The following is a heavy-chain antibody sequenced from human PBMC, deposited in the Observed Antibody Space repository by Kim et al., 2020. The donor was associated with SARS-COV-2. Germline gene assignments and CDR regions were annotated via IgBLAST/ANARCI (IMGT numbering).Heavy chain of an antibody. CDR3: ASRSPPARYNGMDV. Sequence: GGSLRLSCAASGFIFSTYDMNWVRQAPGKGLEWVSAISGSSTHIYYADSVKGRFVVSRDNAKTSLYLQMNSLRGDDTAVYYCASRSPPARYNGMDVWGQGTPVTVSS. CDR2: ISGSSTHI. V-gene: IGHV3-21*01. J-gene: IGHJ6*02. D-gene: IGHD3-9*01. CDR1: GFIFSTYD.